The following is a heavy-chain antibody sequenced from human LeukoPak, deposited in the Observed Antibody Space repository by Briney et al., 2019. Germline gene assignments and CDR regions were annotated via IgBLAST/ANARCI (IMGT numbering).Heavy chain of an antibody. CDR1: GYSISSGYY. J-gene: IGHJ4*02. CDR2: IYHSGST. V-gene: IGHV4-38-2*02. D-gene: IGHD2-21*01. CDR3: ARVIQGALGY. Sequence: SETLSLTCTVSGYSISSGYYWGWIRQPPGKGLEWIGSIYHSGSTYYNPSLKSRVTISVDTSKNQFSLKLSSVTAADTAVYYCARVIQGALGYWGQGTLVTVSS.